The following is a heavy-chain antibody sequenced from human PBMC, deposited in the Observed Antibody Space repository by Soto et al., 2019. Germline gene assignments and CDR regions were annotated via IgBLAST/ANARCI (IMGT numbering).Heavy chain of an antibody. CDR3: GRDGGYCSGGSCYGITRYYGMDV. D-gene: IGHD2-15*01. J-gene: IGHJ6*02. CDR1: GGSISSSSYY. V-gene: IGHV4-39*01. Sequence: ETLSLTCTVSGGSISSSSYYWGWIRQPPGRGLEWIGSIYYSGSTYYNPSLKSRVTISVDTSKNQFSLKLSSVTAADTAVYYCGRDGGYCSGGSCYGITRYYGMDVWGQGTTVTVSS. CDR2: IYYSGST.